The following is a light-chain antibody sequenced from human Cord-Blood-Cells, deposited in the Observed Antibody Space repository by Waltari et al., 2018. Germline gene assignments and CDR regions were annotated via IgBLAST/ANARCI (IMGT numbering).Light chain of an antibody. J-gene: IGLJ1*01. Sequence: SYVLTQPPSVSVAPGKTARIICGGNNIGSTSVHWYQQKPGQAPVLVIYYDSDRPSGIPERFSGSNSGNTATLTISRVEAGDEADYYCQVWDSSSDHYVFGTGTKVTVL. CDR3: QVWDSSSDHYV. CDR1: NIGSTS. CDR2: YDS. V-gene: IGLV3-21*04.